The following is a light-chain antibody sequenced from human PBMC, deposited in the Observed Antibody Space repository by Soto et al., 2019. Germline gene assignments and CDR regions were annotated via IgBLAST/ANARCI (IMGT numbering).Light chain of an antibody. V-gene: IGKV3-15*01. CDR2: SAS. J-gene: IGKJ4*02. CDR1: QSVSSN. CDR3: QQYNIRHRLT. Sequence: EIVMTQSPSTLSVSPGERATLSCRASQSVSSNLAWYQQKPGQAPRLLIYSASTRATGIPARFSGSGSGTEFSLIISSLQSEDFAVYYCQQYNIRHRLTFGGGTKVEIK.